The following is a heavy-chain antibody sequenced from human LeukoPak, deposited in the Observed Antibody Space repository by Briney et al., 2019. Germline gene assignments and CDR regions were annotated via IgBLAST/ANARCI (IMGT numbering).Heavy chain of an antibody. V-gene: IGHV3-30*04. Sequence: PGRSLRLSCAASGFTFSSYAMHWVRQAPGKGLEWVAVISYDGSNKYYADSVKGRFTISRDNSKNTLYLQMNSLRAEDTAVYYCAKDHKQWLVRGYFDYWGQGTLVTVSS. D-gene: IGHD6-19*01. CDR1: GFTFSSYA. CDR3: AKDHKQWLVRGYFDY. J-gene: IGHJ4*02. CDR2: ISYDGSNK.